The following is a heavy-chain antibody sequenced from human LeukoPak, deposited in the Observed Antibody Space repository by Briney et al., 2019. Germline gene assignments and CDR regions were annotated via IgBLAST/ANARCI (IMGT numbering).Heavy chain of an antibody. J-gene: IGHJ4*02. D-gene: IGHD3-10*01. CDR2: IYPGDSHT. CDR1: GYNFTSYW. Sequence: GESLKISCKGSGYNFTSYWIGWVRQMPGKGLEWMGIIYPGDSHTRYSPSFQGQVTISADKSISTAYLQWSSLKASDTAMYYCARSASWSYYSGPFDSWGQGPLVTVSS. CDR3: ARSASWSYYSGPFDS. V-gene: IGHV5-51*01.